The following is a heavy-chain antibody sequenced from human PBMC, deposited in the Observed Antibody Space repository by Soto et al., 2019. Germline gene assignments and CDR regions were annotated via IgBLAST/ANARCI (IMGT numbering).Heavy chain of an antibody. D-gene: IGHD2-8*01. V-gene: IGHV3-23*01. CDR2: IRSSGEST. Sequence: QLLESGGGLVQTGGSLRLSCTASGFTFSNYAMSWVRQAPGKGLEWVSGIRSSGESTYYADSVKGRLTISRDNSKNMLYLQINSLRAEDTAVYYCAKGGRRVLIPMDVWGQGTTVTASS. J-gene: IGHJ6*02. CDR3: AKGGRRVLIPMDV. CDR1: GFTFSNYA.